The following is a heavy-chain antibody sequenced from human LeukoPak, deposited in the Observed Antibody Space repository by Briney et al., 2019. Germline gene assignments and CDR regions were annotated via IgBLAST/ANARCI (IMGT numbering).Heavy chain of an antibody. D-gene: IGHD6-19*01. J-gene: IGHJ6*02. Sequence: SETLSLTCTVSGGSISRYYWSWIRQPPGKGPEWIGYIYYSGSTNYNPSLKSRVTISVDTSKNQFSLKLSSVTAADTAVYYCAGGVYSSGWYSRWYYYGMDVWGQGTTVTVSS. V-gene: IGHV4-59*08. CDR2: IYYSGST. CDR3: AGGVYSSGWYSRWYYYGMDV. CDR1: GGSISRYY.